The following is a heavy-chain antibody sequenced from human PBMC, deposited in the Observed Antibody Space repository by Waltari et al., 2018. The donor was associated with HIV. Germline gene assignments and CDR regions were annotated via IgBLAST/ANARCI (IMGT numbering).Heavy chain of an antibody. CDR3: ACLVRVRPCLAYFPH. V-gene: IGHV3-30*04. CDR1: GCTFSGYA. CDR2: ISYDGINK. Sequence: QVQLVGTGGGVGEPGRGLRLSGEASGCTFSGYAMHWVRQAPGKCLDGLAVISYDGINKYSADSVKGRSTFSGDYFRAKLYWPLRSRSPENTAVYSSACLVRVRPCLAYFPHWGQGTLVTVPS. J-gene: IGHJ1*01. D-gene: IGHD6-6*01.